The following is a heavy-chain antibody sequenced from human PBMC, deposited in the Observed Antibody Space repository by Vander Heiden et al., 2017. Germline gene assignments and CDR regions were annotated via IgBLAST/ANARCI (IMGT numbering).Heavy chain of an antibody. D-gene: IGHD3-16*01. J-gene: IGHJ4*02. Sequence: GLSWVSRINSDGGSTNADFVEGRFTISRDNAKSTLFLQMNSLRAEDTAVYYCARDAQLWRLDYWGQGTLVIVSS. CDR2: INSDGGST. V-gene: IGHV3-74*01. CDR3: ARDAQLWRLDY.